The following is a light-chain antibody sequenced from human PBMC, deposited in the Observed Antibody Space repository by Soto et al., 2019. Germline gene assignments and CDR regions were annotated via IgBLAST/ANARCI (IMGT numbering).Light chain of an antibody. Sequence: DIQMTQSASSLSAAVGDRVTITCQTSQVITEYLNWYQQKPGKAPKLVIYDISTLEIGVPSRFSGSVSGTEFTLTISGLQPGDSATYYCQQYNNYPWTFGLGTKVEVK. J-gene: IGKJ1*01. CDR1: QVITEY. CDR3: QQYNNYPWT. V-gene: IGKV1-33*01. CDR2: DIS.